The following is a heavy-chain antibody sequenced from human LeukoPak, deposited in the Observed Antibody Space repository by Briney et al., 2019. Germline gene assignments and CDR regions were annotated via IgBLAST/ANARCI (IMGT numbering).Heavy chain of an antibody. V-gene: IGHV3-30-3*01. CDR1: GFTFSSYA. CDR2: ISYDGSNK. Sequence: GGSLRLSCAASGFTFSSYAMHWVRQAPGKGLEWVAVISYDGSNKYYADSVKGRFTISRDNSKNTLYLQMNSLRAEDTAVYYCAKDPFHYYGMDVWGQGTTVTVSS. J-gene: IGHJ6*02. CDR3: AKDPFHYYGMDV.